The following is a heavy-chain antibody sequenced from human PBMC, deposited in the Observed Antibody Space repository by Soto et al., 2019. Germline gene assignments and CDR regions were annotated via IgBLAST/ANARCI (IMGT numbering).Heavy chain of an antibody. CDR1: GGSISSSSYY. CDR2: IYYSGST. J-gene: IGHJ3*02. Sequence: SETLSLTCTVSGGSISSSSYYWGWIRQPPGKGLEWIGSIYYSGSTYCNPSLKSRVTISVDTSKNQFSLKLSSVTAADTAVYYCARHTSTYYDFWSGNNAFDIWGQGTMVTV. CDR3: ARHTSTYYDFWSGNNAFDI. V-gene: IGHV4-39*01. D-gene: IGHD3-3*01.